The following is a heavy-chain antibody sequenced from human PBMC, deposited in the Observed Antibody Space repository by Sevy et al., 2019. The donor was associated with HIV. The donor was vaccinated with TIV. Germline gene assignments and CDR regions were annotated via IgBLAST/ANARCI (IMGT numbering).Heavy chain of an antibody. CDR3: AKPRGSFYFDY. J-gene: IGHJ4*02. CDR2: ISGSGDST. Sequence: GGSLRLSCAASAFSFNTYAMSWVRRAPGKGLEWVSTISGSGDSTFYSDSVKGRLTISRDNSKNTLYLQMNSLRAEDTAVYYCAKPRGSFYFDYWGQGTLVTVSS. CDR1: AFSFNTYA. V-gene: IGHV3-23*01. D-gene: IGHD3-16*01.